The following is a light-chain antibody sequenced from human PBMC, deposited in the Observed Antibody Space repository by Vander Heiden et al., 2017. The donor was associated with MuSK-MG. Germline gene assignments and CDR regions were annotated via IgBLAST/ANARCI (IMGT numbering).Light chain of an antibody. CDR3: SSYTSSSTWV. Sequence: QSALTPPASVPGSPGQPITIPCTGTSSDVGGYNYVSWYQQHPGKAPKLMIYDVSNRPSGVSNRFSGSKSGNTASLTISGLQAEDEADYYCSSYTSSSTWVFGGGTKLTVL. CDR2: DVS. V-gene: IGLV2-14*03. CDR1: SSDVGGYNY. J-gene: IGLJ3*02.